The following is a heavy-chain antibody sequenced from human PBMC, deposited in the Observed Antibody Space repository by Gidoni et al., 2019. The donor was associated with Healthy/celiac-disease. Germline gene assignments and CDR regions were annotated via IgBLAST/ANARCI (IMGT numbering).Heavy chain of an antibody. D-gene: IGHD1-1*01. CDR3: AKPHAQTRSRTKYYFDY. J-gene: IGHJ4*02. V-gene: IGHV3-23*01. Sequence: EVQLLESGGGLVQPGGSLRLSCAASGFTFSSYAMSWVRPAPGKALEWVSAIRGSGGSTYYADSVKGRFTISRDNSKNTLYLQMNSLRAEDTAVYYCAKPHAQTRSRTKYYFDYWGQGTLVTVSS. CDR1: GFTFSSYA. CDR2: IRGSGGST.